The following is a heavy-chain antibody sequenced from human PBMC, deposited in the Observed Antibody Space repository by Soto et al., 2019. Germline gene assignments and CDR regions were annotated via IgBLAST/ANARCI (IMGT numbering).Heavy chain of an antibody. CDR2: ISRSSRNI. J-gene: IGHJ4*02. CDR3: ARWSYLDY. D-gene: IGHD3-3*01. CDR1: GVTFSNYT. V-gene: IGHV3-21*01. Sequence: EVQLVGSGGGLVKPGGSLRLSCTDSGVTFSNYTMNWVRQAPGKGLEWVSSISRSSRNIYYADSVKGRFTISRDNAKNALYLQMNSLRAEDTAVYYCARWSYLDYWGQGARVTVSS.